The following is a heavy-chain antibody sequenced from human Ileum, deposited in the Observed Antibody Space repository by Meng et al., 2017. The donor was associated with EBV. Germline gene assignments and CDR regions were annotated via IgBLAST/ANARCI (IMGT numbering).Heavy chain of an antibody. CDR3: ARVGQWLPIDY. CDR1: GGSISSSNW. CDR2: IYHSGST. Sequence: VVLAVSGTRLCNRYGTCPLTGGGPGGSISSSNWWRWVRQPPGNGLEWIGEIYHSGSTNYNPSLKSRVTISVDKSKNQFSLNLSSVTAADTAVYYCARVGQWLPIDYWGQGTLVTVSS. V-gene: IGHV4-4*02. J-gene: IGHJ4*02. D-gene: IGHD6-19*01.